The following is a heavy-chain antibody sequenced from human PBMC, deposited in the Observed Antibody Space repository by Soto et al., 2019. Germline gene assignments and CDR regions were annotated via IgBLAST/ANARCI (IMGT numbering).Heavy chain of an antibody. CDR3: AAEGLLRYFDL. J-gene: IGHJ4*02. CDR1: GFAFQRFT. Sequence: GGSLRLSCTTSGFAFQRFTMHWVRQAPGKGLEWVAAISYDGSQQFYVDSVRGRFTISRDNSKNTLNMQMNGLRGDDTAVYFCAAEGLLRYFDLWGQGIQVTVSS. CDR2: ISYDGSQQ. D-gene: IGHD3-22*01. V-gene: IGHV3-30-3*02.